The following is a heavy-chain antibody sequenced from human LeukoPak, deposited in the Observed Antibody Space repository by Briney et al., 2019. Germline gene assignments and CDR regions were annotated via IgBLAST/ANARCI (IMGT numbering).Heavy chain of an antibody. CDR1: GGSISSGGYS. CDR2: IYHSGST. V-gene: IGHV4-30-2*01. J-gene: IGHJ3*02. CDR3: ARASIILSAFDI. D-gene: IGHD5-12*01. Sequence: PSETLSLTCAVSGGSISSGGYSWSWIGQPPGKGLEWIGYIYHSGSTYYNPSLKSRVTISVDRSKNQFSLKLSSVTAADTAVYYCARASIILSAFDIWGQGTMVTVSS.